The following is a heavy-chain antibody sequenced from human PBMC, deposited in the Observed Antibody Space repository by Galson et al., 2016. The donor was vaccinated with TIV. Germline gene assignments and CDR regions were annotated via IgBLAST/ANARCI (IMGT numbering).Heavy chain of an antibody. V-gene: IGHV3-30*03. CDR3: AREVAADGELDY. CDR2: ITFNGEFE. CDR1: GFTLSYSG. Sequence: SLRLSCAASGFTLSYSGINWVRQVPGKGLEWVAGITFNGEFEYYADSVKGRFTISRDNSKNTLYLQMASLRGDDTATYYCAREVAADGELDYWGQGTLVIVS. D-gene: IGHD6-13*01. J-gene: IGHJ4*02.